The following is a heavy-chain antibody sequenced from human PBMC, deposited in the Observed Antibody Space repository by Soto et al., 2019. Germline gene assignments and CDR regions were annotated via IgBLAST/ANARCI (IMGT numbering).Heavy chain of an antibody. CDR2: IYYSGST. CDR3: ARARQFPRRLSAYGMDV. CDR1: GGSISSYY. D-gene: IGHD3-16*02. V-gene: IGHV4-59*01. J-gene: IGHJ6*02. Sequence: PSETLSLTCTVSGGSISSYYWSWIRQPPGKGLEWIGYIYYSGSTNYNPSLKSRVTISVDTSKNQFSLKLSSVTTADTAVYYCARARQFPRRLSAYGMDVWGQGATVTVSS.